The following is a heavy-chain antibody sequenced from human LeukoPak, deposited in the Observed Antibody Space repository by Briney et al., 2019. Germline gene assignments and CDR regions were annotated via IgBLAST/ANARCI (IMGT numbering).Heavy chain of an antibody. Sequence: GGSLRLSCAASGFTFSSYSMNWVRQAPGKGLEWVSSISSSSSYIYYADSVKGRFTISRDNAKNSLYLQMNSLRAEDTAVHYCAREIRHGNLHFDYWGQGTLVTVSS. CDR2: ISSSSSYI. CDR3: AREIRHGNLHFDY. D-gene: IGHD1-14*01. J-gene: IGHJ4*02. V-gene: IGHV3-21*01. CDR1: GFTFSSYS.